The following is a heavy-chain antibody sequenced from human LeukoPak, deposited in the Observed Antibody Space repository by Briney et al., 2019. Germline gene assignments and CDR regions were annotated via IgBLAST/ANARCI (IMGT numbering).Heavy chain of an antibody. CDR2: IYDSGST. D-gene: IGHD3-16*01. V-gene: IGHV4-59*08. CDR3: ARQSGGVGTKLDY. CDR1: GGSISGSY. Sequence: SETLSLTCTVSGGSISGSYRSWIRQPPGKGLEWIGYIYDSGSTNYNPSLKSRVTISADTSKNQFSLKLSSVTAADTAVYYCARQSGGVGTKLDYWGQGTLVTVSS. J-gene: IGHJ4*02.